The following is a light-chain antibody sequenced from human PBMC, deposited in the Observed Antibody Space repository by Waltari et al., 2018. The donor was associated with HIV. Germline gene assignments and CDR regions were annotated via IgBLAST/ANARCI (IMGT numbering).Light chain of an antibody. CDR3: HSRDTDGDHYV. V-gene: IGLV3-19*01. CDR2: GAN. J-gene: IGLJ1*01. CDR1: SLRNFF. Sequence: SSELTQDPVLSVALGQPIKITCQGDSLRNFFPNWYQQTPGQAPILVVYGANRRPSGIPDRFSASNSGNTSSLIISDSQAVDEADYYCHSRDTDGDHYVFGGGTRVIV.